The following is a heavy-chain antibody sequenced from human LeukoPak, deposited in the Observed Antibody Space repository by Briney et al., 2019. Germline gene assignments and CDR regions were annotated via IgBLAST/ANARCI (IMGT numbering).Heavy chain of an antibody. CDR1: GFSFDTYA. D-gene: IGHD2-21*01. CDR2: IDKCGRNL. Sequence: GESLRLSCAASGFSFDTYAMTWVRPPPGKGLEWVAVIDKCGRNLHYVDSAKGRFTISRDNCKNTLYLQMNNLRVEETAIYYCATYSQAGGPCDYWGQGTLVAVSS. CDR3: ATYSQAGGPCDY. J-gene: IGHJ4*02. V-gene: IGHV3-23*03.